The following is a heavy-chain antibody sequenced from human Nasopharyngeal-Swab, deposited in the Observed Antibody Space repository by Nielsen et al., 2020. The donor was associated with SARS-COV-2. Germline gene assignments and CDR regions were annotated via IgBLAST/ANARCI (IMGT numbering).Heavy chain of an antibody. D-gene: IGHD3-10*01. Sequence: WIRQPPGKGLEWIGYISYRGSTYYNPSLKSRVTISVDTSKNQASLNLSSVTAADTAVYYCARDHRGAGYYYYGMDVWGQGTTVTVSS. J-gene: IGHJ6*02. V-gene: IGHV4-31*02. CDR3: ARDHRGAGYYYYGMDV. CDR2: ISYRGST.